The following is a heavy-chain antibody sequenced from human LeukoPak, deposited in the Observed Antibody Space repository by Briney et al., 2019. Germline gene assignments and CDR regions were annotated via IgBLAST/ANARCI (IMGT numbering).Heavy chain of an antibody. CDR3: AREVRHRSYNWFDL. D-gene: IGHD3-16*02. CDR2: MNPNVGNT. CDR1: GYTFTSHD. V-gene: IGHV1-8*03. Sequence: RASVKVSCTASGYTFTSHDINWVRQATGQGLEWMGWMNPNVGNTGYAQKFQGRVTFTRSTSISTAYMELTSLRSEDTAVYYCAREVRHRSYNWFDLWGQGTLVTVSS. J-gene: IGHJ5*02.